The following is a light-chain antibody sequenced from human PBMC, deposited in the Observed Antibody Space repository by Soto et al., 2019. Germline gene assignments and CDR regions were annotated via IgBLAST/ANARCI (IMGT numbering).Light chain of an antibody. CDR2: GAS. J-gene: IGKJ2*01. Sequence: IVMTQSPATLSVSPGERVTLSCRASETVRTNLAWFQQKPGQTPRLLIFGASTRASVIPTRFTGSGSETAVTLTTGSLQSADLTVYCCQQYYNWPPYTSGQGTKLELK. CDR1: ETVRTN. CDR3: QQYYNWPPYT. V-gene: IGKV3-15*01.